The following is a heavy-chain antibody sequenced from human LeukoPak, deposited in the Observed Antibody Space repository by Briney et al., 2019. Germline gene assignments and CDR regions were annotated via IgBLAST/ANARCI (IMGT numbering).Heavy chain of an antibody. D-gene: IGHD2-2*01. CDR2: TYYRSKWYN. CDR1: GDSVSSNSAA. CDR3: AREIVVVPAAIRAYYYYMDV. J-gene: IGHJ6*03. Sequence: SQTLSLTCAISGDSVSSNSAAWNWIRQSPSRGPEWLGRTYYRSKWYNDYAVSVKSRITINPDTSKNQFSLQLNSVTPEDTAVYYYAREIVVVPAAIRAYYYYMDVWGKGTTVTVSS. V-gene: IGHV6-1*01.